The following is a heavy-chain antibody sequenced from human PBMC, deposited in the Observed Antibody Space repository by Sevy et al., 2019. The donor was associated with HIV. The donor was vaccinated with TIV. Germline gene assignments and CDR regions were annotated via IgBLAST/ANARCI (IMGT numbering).Heavy chain of an antibody. J-gene: IGHJ4*02. D-gene: IGHD2-15*01. V-gene: IGHV4-39*01. CDR2: IFYSGTT. CDR1: GGSISHNSFN. CDR3: SRHYGGSSDY. Sequence: SETLSLTCTVSGGSISHNSFNWGWIRQPPGKGLEWIGSIFYSGTTNYNPSLKSRVTISVDTSKNQFALKLTSVSAADRAVYYCSRHYGGSSDYWGQGALVTVSS.